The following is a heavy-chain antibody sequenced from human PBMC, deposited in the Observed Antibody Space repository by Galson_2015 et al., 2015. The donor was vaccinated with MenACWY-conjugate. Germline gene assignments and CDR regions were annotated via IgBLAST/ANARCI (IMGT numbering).Heavy chain of an antibody. D-gene: IGHD6-19*01. CDR3: AERQWLVT. CDR1: GFDFSSTR. CDR2: ISNGGRRI. Sequence: SLRLSCAASGFDFSSTRMTWVRQAPGKGLEWISYISNGGRRIYYADSVKGRFTISRDNAKNALYLQMNSLRAEDTAVHYCAERQWLVTWGQGTLVTVSS. V-gene: IGHV3-48*01. J-gene: IGHJ5*02.